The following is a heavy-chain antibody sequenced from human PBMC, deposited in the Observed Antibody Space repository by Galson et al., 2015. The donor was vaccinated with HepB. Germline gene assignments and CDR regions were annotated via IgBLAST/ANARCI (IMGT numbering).Heavy chain of an antibody. CDR2: INAGNGNT. CDR1: GYTFTSYA. CDR3: ARSPYRRIAATGWFDP. V-gene: IGHV1-3*01. D-gene: IGHD6-6*01. J-gene: IGHJ5*02. Sequence: SVKVSCKASGYTFTSYAMHWVRQAPGQRLEWMGWINAGNGNTKYSQKFQGRVTITRDTSASTAYMELSSLRSEDTAVYYCARSPYRRIAATGWFDPWGQGTLVTVSS.